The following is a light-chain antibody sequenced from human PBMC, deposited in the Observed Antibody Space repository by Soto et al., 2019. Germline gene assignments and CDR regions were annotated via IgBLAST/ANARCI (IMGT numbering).Light chain of an antibody. V-gene: IGLV2-14*01. CDR1: SSDVGAYDF. CDR2: DVT. J-gene: IGLJ3*02. Sequence: QSALTQPASVSGSPGQSITISCTGTSSDVGAYDFVSWYQHYPGKAPKLVTFDVTHRPPGISDRFSGSKSANTASLTISGLQAEDEAFYYCSSYTGSSTLGEMFGGGTKVTVL. CDR3: SSYTGSSTLGEM.